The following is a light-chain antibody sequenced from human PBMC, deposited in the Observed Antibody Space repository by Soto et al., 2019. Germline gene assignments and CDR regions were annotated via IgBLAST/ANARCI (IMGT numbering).Light chain of an antibody. J-gene: IGKJ1*01. CDR2: VAS. Sequence: IQMTQSPSSLSASGGDRVTISCRASRNIGTSLNWYQQKAEKAPTLLIYVASTLPSGVPSRFSGSGSGTDFTLVISRLQPGDFATYYCQHDATFGQGTKVEI. CDR3: QHDAT. V-gene: IGKV1-39*01. CDR1: RNIGTS.